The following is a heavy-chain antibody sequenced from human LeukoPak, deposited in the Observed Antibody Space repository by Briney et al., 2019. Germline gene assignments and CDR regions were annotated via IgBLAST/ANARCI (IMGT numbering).Heavy chain of an antibody. CDR3: ARHCSSTSCSTNYFDY. J-gene: IGHJ4*02. V-gene: IGHV4-4*02. Sequence: PSETLSLTCAVSGGSISSSNWWSWVRQPPGKGLEWIGEIYHSGSTNYNPSLKGRVTISVDKSENQFSLKLSSVTAADTAVYYCARHCSSTSCSTNYFDYWGQGTLVTVSS. CDR1: GGSISSSNW. CDR2: IYHSGST. D-gene: IGHD2-2*01.